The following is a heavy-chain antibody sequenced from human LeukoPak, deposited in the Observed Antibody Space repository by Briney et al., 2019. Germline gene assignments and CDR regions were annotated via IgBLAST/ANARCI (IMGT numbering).Heavy chain of an antibody. CDR3: ARAFRERIRSFDI. Sequence: PSETLSLTCTVSAGPVTTYYWNWIRQPPGKGLEWIGYINHSGDTSYDPSLKSRVTISVDTSKNQFSLKLNSVTAADTAVYYCARAFRERIRSFDIWGQGTLVTVSS. D-gene: IGHD1-26*01. CDR1: AGPVTTYY. J-gene: IGHJ3*02. CDR2: INHSGDT. V-gene: IGHV4-59*02.